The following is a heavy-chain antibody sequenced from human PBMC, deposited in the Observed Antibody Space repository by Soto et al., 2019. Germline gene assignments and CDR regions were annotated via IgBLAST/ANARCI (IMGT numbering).Heavy chain of an antibody. CDR3: ARAAKTIFGVALPFDY. CDR2: INHSGST. CDR1: GGSFSGYY. V-gene: IGHV4-34*01. J-gene: IGHJ4*02. Sequence: SETLSLTCAVYGGSFSGYYWSWIRQPPGKGLEWIGEINHSGSTNYNPSLKSRVTISVDTSKNQFSLKLSSVTAADTAVYYCARAAKTIFGVALPFDYWGQGTLVTVSS. D-gene: IGHD3-3*01.